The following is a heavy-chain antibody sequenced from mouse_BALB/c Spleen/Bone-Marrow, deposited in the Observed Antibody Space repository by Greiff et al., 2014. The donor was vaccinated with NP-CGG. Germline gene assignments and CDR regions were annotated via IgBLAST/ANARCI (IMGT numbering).Heavy chain of an antibody. V-gene: IGHV1-7*01. CDR3: ARDVDY. CDR1: GYTFSTYW. J-gene: IGHJ2*01. Sequence: QVQLKESGAELAKPGASVKMSCKASGYTFSTYWMHWVKQRPGQGLEWIGYINPTTDYTEYNQKFKDKATLTAERSSSTAYMQLSSLTSEDSAVYYCARDVDYWGQGTTLTVSS. CDR2: INPTTDYT.